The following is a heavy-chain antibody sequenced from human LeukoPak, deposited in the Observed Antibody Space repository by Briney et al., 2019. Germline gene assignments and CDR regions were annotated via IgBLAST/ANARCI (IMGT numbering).Heavy chain of an antibody. J-gene: IGHJ4*02. CDR1: GGSISSSSYY. CDR2: IYYSGST. CDR3: ASPYRDSSSWYSWYFDY. V-gene: IGHV4-39*01. Sequence: SETLSLTCTVSGGSISSSSYYWGWIRQPPGKGLEWIGCIYYSGSTYYNPTLKCRVTISVDTPKIRLSLKRRPVNAADSALCSRASPYRDSSSWYSWYFDYWGQGTVVIVSS. D-gene: IGHD6-13*01.